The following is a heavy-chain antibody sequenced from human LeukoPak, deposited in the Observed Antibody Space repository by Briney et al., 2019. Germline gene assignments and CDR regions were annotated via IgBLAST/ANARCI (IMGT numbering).Heavy chain of an antibody. CDR3: ARKTVPDY. V-gene: IGHV3-74*01. Sequence: LGGSLRLSCVASGFPFSTYWMHWVRQAPGKGLIWVSHINSDGSNTRYVDSVKGRFTISRDNAKNTLYLQMNSLRAEDTGVYYCARKTVPDYWGQGTLVTVSS. CDR2: INSDGSNT. J-gene: IGHJ4*02. CDR1: GFPFSTYW. D-gene: IGHD1-1*01.